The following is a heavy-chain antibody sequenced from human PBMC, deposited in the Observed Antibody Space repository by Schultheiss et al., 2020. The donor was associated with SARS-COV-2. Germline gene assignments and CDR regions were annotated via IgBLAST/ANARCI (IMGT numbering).Heavy chain of an antibody. CDR2: ISSSSSYI. J-gene: IGHJ4*02. Sequence: GESLKISCAASGFTFSSYSMNWVRQAPGKGLEWVSSISSSSSYIYYADSVKGRFTISRDNAKNSLYLQMNSLRAEDTAVYYCASGYSSSWYGAGFDYWGQGTLVTVSS. CDR1: GFTFSSYS. D-gene: IGHD6-13*01. CDR3: ASGYSSSWYGAGFDY. V-gene: IGHV3-21*01.